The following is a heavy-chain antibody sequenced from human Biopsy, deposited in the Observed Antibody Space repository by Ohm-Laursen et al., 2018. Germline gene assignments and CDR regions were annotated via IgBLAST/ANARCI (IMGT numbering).Heavy chain of an antibody. V-gene: IGHV1-18*01. CDR1: GYTFTSYA. Sequence: ASVKVSCNASGYTFTSYAISWVRQAPGQGLEWMGWISPYNGDTDYAQKLQGRVTMTTDTSTSTAYMDLRSLRSDDTAVYYCARDRWPHVTLLGLVVFDFWGQGTLVIVSS. D-gene: IGHD3-3*01. CDR2: ISPYNGDT. J-gene: IGHJ4*02. CDR3: ARDRWPHVTLLGLVVFDF.